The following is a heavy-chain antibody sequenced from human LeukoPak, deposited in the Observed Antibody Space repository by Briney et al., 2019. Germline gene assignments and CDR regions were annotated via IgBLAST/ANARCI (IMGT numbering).Heavy chain of an antibody. Sequence: GGSLRLSCAASGFTFSSYAMSWVRQAPGKGLEWVSAIGGSGGSTYYADSVKGRFTISRDNSKNTLYLQMDSLRAEDTAVYYCAKDLRYLVDYWGQGTLVTVSS. V-gene: IGHV3-23*01. D-gene: IGHD3-9*01. CDR3: AKDLRYLVDY. CDR1: GFTFSSYA. CDR2: IGGSGGST. J-gene: IGHJ4*02.